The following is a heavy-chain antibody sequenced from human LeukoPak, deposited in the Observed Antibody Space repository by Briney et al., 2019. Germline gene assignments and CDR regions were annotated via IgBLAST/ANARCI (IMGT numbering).Heavy chain of an antibody. Sequence: PGGSLRLSCAASGFTFSSYSMNWVRQAPGKGLEWVSSISNSSSYIYYADSVKGRFTISRDNAKNSLYLQMDSLRAEDTAVYYCASGVRYSGSYIDYWGQGTLVTVSS. CDR2: ISNSSSYI. CDR3: ASGVRYSGSYIDY. V-gene: IGHV3-21*01. CDR1: GFTFSSYS. D-gene: IGHD1-26*01. J-gene: IGHJ4*02.